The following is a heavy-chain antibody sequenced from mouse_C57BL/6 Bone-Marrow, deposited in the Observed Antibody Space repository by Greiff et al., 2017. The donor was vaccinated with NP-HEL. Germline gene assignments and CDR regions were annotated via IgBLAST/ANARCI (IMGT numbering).Heavy chain of an antibody. Sequence: QVQLKESGAELARPGASVKLSCKASGYTFPSYGISWVKQRTGQGLEWIGEIYPRSGNTYYNEKFKGKATLTADKSSSTAYMELRSLTSEDSAVYFCARPLYGSSPYYFDYWGQGTTLTVSS. CDR1: GYTFPSYG. D-gene: IGHD1-1*01. V-gene: IGHV1-81*01. J-gene: IGHJ2*01. CDR2: IYPRSGNT. CDR3: ARPLYGSSPYYFDY.